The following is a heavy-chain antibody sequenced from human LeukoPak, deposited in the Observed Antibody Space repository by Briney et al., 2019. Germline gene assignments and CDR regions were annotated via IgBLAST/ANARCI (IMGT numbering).Heavy chain of an antibody. Sequence: PGGSLRLSCAASGFSVSNYYMSWVRQPPGKGLEWIGEIYHSGSTNYNPSLKSRVTISVDKSKNQFSLKLSSVTAADTAVYYCARFLFLSGSYYFDYWGQGTLVTVSS. D-gene: IGHD1-26*01. CDR1: GFSVSNYY. V-gene: IGHV4-4*02. CDR2: IYHSGST. J-gene: IGHJ4*02. CDR3: ARFLFLSGSYYFDY.